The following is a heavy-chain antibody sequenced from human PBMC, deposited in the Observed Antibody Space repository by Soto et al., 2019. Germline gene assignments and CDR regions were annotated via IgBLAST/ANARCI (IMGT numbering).Heavy chain of an antibody. Sequence: QLQLQESGSRLVKPSQTLSLTCAVSGGSISRAGYSWSWIRQSPGKGLEWIGYIYNSGSTFYNPSLKSGLTVSVDRSKNQLSLQLNSVPAADTAVYYCASSRVVTTYFDYWGQGTLVTVSS. CDR2: IYNSGST. D-gene: IGHD2-21*02. V-gene: IGHV4-30-2*06. CDR1: GGSISRAGYS. CDR3: ASSRVVTTYFDY. J-gene: IGHJ4*02.